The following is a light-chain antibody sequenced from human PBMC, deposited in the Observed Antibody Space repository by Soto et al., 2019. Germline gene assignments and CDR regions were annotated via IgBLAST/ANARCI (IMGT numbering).Light chain of an antibody. CDR1: SSDVGGYNY. Sequence: QSALTQPASVSGSPGQSITISCTGTSSDVGGYNYVSWYQQHPGKAPKLMIYDVSNRPSGVSNRFSGSKSGNTASLTISGLQAEDEADYYCSSYTSSSTPGRVFGTGT. CDR3: SSYTSSSTPGRV. V-gene: IGLV2-14*01. J-gene: IGLJ1*01. CDR2: DVS.